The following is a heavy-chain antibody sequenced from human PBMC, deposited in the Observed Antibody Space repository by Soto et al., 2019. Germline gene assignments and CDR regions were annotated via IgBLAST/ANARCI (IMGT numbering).Heavy chain of an antibody. J-gene: IGHJ4*02. D-gene: IGHD3-22*01. CDR2: IYYSGST. Sequence: SETLSLTCTVSGASISKGDYYWSWIRQPPGKGLEWIGYIYYSGSTYYNSSLKSRLTISIDTSKNQLSLKLNSVTAADTAVYYCARAFDDSSGYYGGLGYWGQGTLVTVSS. CDR3: ARAFDDSSGYYGGLGY. V-gene: IGHV4-30-4*01. CDR1: GASISKGDYY.